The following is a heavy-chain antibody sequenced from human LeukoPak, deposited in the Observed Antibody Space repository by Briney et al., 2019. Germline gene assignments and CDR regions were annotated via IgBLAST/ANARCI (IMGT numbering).Heavy chain of an antibody. CDR1: GYSFTAYY. V-gene: IGHV1-2*02. D-gene: IGHD2/OR15-2a*01. CDR3: ARNAFFLET. CDR2: INADDGVT. J-gene: IGHJ5*02. Sequence: ASVKVSCEASGYSFTAYYLHWVRQAPGQGLEWMGWINADDGVTKSAQNFEGRLTMTRDTSINTVYMELTSLASDDTAAYYCARNAFFLETWGQGTLVTVSP.